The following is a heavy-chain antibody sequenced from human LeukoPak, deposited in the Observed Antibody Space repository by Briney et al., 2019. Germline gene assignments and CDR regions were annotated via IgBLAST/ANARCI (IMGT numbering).Heavy chain of an antibody. V-gene: IGHV1-18*01. J-gene: IGHJ6*03. CDR3: ARDGERRDFWSGYHPQGYYYYYMDV. CDR1: GGTFSSYA. D-gene: IGHD3-3*01. Sequence: SVKVSCKASGGTFSSYAISWVRQAPGQGLEWMGWISAYNGNTNYAQKLQGRVTMTTDTSTSTAYMELRSLRSDDTAVYYCARDGERRDFWSGYHPQGYYYYYMDVWGKGTTVTVSS. CDR2: ISAYNGNT.